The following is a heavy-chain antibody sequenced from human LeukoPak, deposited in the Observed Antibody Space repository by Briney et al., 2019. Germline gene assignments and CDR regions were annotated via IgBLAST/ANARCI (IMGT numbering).Heavy chain of an antibody. J-gene: IGHJ5*02. Sequence: SETLSLTCTVSGGTISSYYWSWIRQPPGKGLEWIGHIYYSGSTNYNPSLKSRVTISVDTSKNQFSLKLSSVTAADTAVYDCARVPADYYGSGSCWFDPWGQGTLVTVSS. CDR2: IYYSGST. D-gene: IGHD3-10*01. CDR1: GGTISSYY. CDR3: ARVPADYYGSGSCWFDP. V-gene: IGHV4-59*01.